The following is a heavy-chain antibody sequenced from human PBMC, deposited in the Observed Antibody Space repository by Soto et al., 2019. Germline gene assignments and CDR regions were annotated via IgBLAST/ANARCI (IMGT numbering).Heavy chain of an antibody. CDR1: GYSFTSYW. J-gene: IGHJ4*02. D-gene: IGHD6-19*01. Sequence: ESLKISFKGSGYSFTSYWISWVRQIPGKGLEWMGRIDPSDSYTNYSPSFQGHVTISADKSISTAYLQWSSLKASDTAMYYCARRVWYSSGWYGDYWGQGTLVTVSS. CDR2: IDPSDSYT. CDR3: ARRVWYSSGWYGDY. V-gene: IGHV5-10-1*01.